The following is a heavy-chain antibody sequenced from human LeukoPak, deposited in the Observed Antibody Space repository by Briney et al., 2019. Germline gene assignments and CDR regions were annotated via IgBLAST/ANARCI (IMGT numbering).Heavy chain of an antibody. V-gene: IGHV3-7*03. CDR2: IKEDGTEK. CDR3: AKDPYVSELTNWFDP. CDR1: GFTFSSYW. J-gene: IGHJ5*02. D-gene: IGHD1-7*01. Sequence: GGSLRLSCAASGFTFSSYWMSWVRQAPGKGLECVANIKEDGTEKYYVDSVKGRFTISRDNSKNTLYLQMNSLRAEDTAVYYCAKDPYVSELTNWFDPWGQGTLVTVSS.